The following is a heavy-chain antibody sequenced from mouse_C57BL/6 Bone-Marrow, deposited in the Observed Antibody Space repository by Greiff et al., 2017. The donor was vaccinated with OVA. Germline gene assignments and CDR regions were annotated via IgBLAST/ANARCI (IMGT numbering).Heavy chain of an antibody. CDR2: IINVGFST. Sequence: SLHLSFSSSFFPFLSSSIYFFLHTPYNILYCFSYIINVGFSTYYPDTVKGRFTISRDNAKNTLYLQMSRLKSEDTAMYYCARPRTGTSDWYFDVWGTGTTVTVSS. CDR1: FFPFLSSS. CDR3: ARPRTGTSDWYFDV. D-gene: IGHD4-1*01. J-gene: IGHJ1*03. V-gene: IGHV5-12*01.